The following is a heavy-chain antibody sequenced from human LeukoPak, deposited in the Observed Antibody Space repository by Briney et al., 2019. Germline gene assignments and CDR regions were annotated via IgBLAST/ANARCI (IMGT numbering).Heavy chain of an antibody. V-gene: IGHV4-39*07. Sequence: PSETLSLTCTVSGGSVSRSAFYWAWIRQPPGKGLEWIGSIYHDGSTYYNPSLKSRVTISEDTSKSHFSLKLNSVTAADTAVYYCARGPCSSANCYWSLDHWGQGTLVTVSS. CDR2: IYHDGST. D-gene: IGHD2-2*01. CDR1: GGSVSRSAFY. CDR3: ARGPCSSANCYWSLDH. J-gene: IGHJ5*02.